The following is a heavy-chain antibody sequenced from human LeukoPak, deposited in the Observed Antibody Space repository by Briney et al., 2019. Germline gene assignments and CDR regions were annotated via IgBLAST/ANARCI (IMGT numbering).Heavy chain of an antibody. CDR3: ARGSGSATVTPFDF. CDR2: IYYTRST. J-gene: IGHJ3*01. V-gene: IGHV4-59*01. CDR1: GGSISSYY. D-gene: IGHD4-17*01. Sequence: SETLSLTCSVSGGSISSYYWSWLRQPPGKGLEWIGAIYYTRSTNYSPSLKSRVTISVDTSKNQFSLRLSSVTPADTAVYYCARGSGSATVTPFDFWGQGTMVTVSS.